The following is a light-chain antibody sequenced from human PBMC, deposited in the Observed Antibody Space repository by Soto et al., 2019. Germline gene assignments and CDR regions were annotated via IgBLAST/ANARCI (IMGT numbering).Light chain of an antibody. V-gene: IGKV1-5*03. J-gene: IGKJ1*01. Sequence: DIPMTQSPSTLSASVGDRVTITCRASQSISSWLAWYQQKPGKVPKLLIYKASSLESGVPSRFSGSGSGTEFTLTISSLQPDDFATYYCQQYKTYWTFGQGTKVDIK. CDR3: QQYKTYWT. CDR2: KAS. CDR1: QSISSW.